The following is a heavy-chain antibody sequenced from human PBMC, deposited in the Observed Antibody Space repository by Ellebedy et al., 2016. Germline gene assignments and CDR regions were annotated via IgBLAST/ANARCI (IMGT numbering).Heavy chain of an antibody. D-gene: IGHD2-2*01. J-gene: IGHJ4*02. CDR1: GYTFTSYY. CDR2: INPSGGST. CDR3: ARAVRDIVVVPAATPLWY. V-gene: IGHV1-46*01. Sequence: ASVKVSXKASGYTFTSYYMHWVRQAPGQGLEWMGIINPSGGSTSYAQKFQGRVTMTRDTSTSTVYMELSSLRSEDTAVYYCARAVRDIVVVPAATPLWYWGQGTLVTVSS.